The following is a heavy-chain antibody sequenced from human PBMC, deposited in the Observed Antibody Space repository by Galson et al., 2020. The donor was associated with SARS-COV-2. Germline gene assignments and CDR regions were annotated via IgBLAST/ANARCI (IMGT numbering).Heavy chain of an antibody. CDR2: IKSKTDGGTT. CDR1: GFTFSNAW. J-gene: IGHJ4*02. CDR3: TTGGPYYDYVWGSYRYTPGDY. Sequence: GESLKISCAASGFTFSNAWMSWVRQAPGKGLEWVGRIKSKTDGGTTEYAAPVNGRFTITRDDSKNTLYLQMNSLKTEDTAVYYCTTGGPYYDYVWGSYRYTPGDYWGQGTLVTVSS. D-gene: IGHD3-16*02. V-gene: IGHV3-15*01.